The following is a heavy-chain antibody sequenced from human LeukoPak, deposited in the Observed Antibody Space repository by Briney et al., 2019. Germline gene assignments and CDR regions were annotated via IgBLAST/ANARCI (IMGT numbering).Heavy chain of an antibody. D-gene: IGHD2-15*01. V-gene: IGHV3-23*01. CDR1: GFTFSDYY. CDR3: AKAPVTTCRGAFCYPFDY. CDR2: ISDTGNT. J-gene: IGHJ4*02. Sequence: GGSLRLSCAASGFTFSDYYMSWIRQAPGKGLEWVSAISDTGNTYHADSVKGRFTISRDSSKNTLFLQMNRLRPEDAAVYYCAKAPVTTCRGAFCYPFDYWGLGTLVTVSS.